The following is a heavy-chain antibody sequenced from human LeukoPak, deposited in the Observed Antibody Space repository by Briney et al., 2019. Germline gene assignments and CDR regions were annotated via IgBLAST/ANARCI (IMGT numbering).Heavy chain of an antibody. J-gene: IGHJ6*03. Sequence: GGSLRLSCAASGFTFSSFAMIWVRQPPGKGLEWVSVIYSGGSTYYADSVKGRFTISRDNSKNTLYLQMNSLRAEDTAVYYCARLLVRYYYYMDVWGKGTTVTISS. D-gene: IGHD3-22*01. CDR3: ARLLVRYYYYMDV. CDR2: IYSGGST. CDR1: GFTFSSFA. V-gene: IGHV3-53*01.